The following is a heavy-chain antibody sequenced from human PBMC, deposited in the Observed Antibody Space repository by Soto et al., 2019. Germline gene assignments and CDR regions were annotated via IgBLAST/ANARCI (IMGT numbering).Heavy chain of an antibody. CDR2: IIPMFGIV. V-gene: IGHV1-69*12. CDR3: AGEGGGTGLQF. D-gene: IGHD3-9*01. CDR1: GGNFNNYG. J-gene: IGHJ4*02. Sequence: QVQLVQSGTEARKPGSSVKVSCETSGGNFNNYGFNWVRQVPGQRLEWMGGIIPMFGIVKVGQIFQPRVVFTADQSTGKAYMELTRLRPEDTAVYYCAGEGGGTGLQFWGQGTLVIVSS.